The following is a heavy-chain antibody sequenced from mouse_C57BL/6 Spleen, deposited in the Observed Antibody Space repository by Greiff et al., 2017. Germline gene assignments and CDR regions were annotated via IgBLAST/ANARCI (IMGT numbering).Heavy chain of an antibody. Sequence: VQLQQPGAELVKPGASVKLSCKASGYTFTSYWMHWVKQRPGQGLEWIGMIHPNSGSTNYNEKFKSKATLTVDKSSSTAYMQLSSLTSEDSAVYYCARTPFITPYYAMDYWGQGTSVTVSS. D-gene: IGHD1-1*01. CDR2: IHPNSGST. CDR1: GYTFTSYW. J-gene: IGHJ4*01. V-gene: IGHV1-64*01. CDR3: ARTPFITPYYAMDY.